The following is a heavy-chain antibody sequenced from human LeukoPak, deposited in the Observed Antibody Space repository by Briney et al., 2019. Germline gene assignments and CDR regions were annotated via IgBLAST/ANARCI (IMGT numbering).Heavy chain of an antibody. J-gene: IGHJ4*02. CDR2: ISSSGDIK. D-gene: IGHD6-19*01. Sequence: GGSLRLSCAASGFPFSEYYMSWIRQAPGKGLEWVSDISSSGDIKSYADSVRGRLTISRDNAKKSLHLHMNSLRGEDTAVYYCARETVAGTLDYWGQGALVTVSS. V-gene: IGHV3-11*01. CDR1: GFPFSEYY. CDR3: ARETVAGTLDY.